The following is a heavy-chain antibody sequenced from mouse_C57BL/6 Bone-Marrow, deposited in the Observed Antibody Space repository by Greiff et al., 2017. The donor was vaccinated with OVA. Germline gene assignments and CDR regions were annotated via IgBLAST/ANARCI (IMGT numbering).Heavy chain of an antibody. J-gene: IGHJ2*01. Sequence: QVQLQQPGTELVKPGASVKLSCKASGYTFTSYWMHWVKQRPGQGLEWIGNINPSNGGTNYNEKFKSKATLTVDTSSSTAYMQLSSLTSEDSAVYDCAFTTVVEENYFDDWGKGTTLTVSS. CDR2: INPSNGGT. V-gene: IGHV1-53*01. D-gene: IGHD1-1*01. CDR1: GYTFTSYW. CDR3: AFTTVVEENYFDD.